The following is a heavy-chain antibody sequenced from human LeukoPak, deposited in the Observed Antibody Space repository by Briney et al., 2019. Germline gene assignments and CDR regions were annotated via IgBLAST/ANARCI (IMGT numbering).Heavy chain of an antibody. Sequence: GGSLRLPCAASGFTFSVYEMNWVRQAPGKGLEWVSYIGSSGSTVYYADSVKGRFTISRDNAKNSLYMQMESLRDEDTAIYYCARDTLEYSNSPDALDIWGQGTMVTVSS. CDR2: IGSSGSTV. V-gene: IGHV3-48*03. D-gene: IGHD4-23*01. CDR1: GFTFSVYE. J-gene: IGHJ3*02. CDR3: ARDTLEYSNSPDALDI.